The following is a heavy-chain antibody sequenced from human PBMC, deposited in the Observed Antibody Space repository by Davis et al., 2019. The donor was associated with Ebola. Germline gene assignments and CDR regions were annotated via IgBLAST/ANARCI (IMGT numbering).Heavy chain of an antibody. Sequence: ASVKVSCKASGGTFSFYAINWVRQAPGQGLEWMGWISAQFGNTHFAQKFQGRVTMTTDTSTYTAYMDLRSLRSDDTAVYYCARDSSGLGSGQDYWGQGTLVTVSS. J-gene: IGHJ4*02. CDR2: ISAQFGNT. D-gene: IGHD3-10*01. CDR3: ARDSSGLGSGQDY. CDR1: GGTFSFYA. V-gene: IGHV1-18*01.